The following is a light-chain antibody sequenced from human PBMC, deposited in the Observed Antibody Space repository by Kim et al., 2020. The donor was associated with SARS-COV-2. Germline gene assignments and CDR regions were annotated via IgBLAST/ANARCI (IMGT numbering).Light chain of an antibody. V-gene: IGKV1-39*01. CDR1: QYIATY. CDR2: AAS. J-gene: IGKJ2*01. CDR3: QQSHSTPPEYT. Sequence: SVGDRVTITCRASQYIATYLNWYQQKAGEPPKLLIYAASTLQSGVPSRFSGSGSGTDFVLSINNLQPEDFATYYCQQSHSTPPEYTCGQGTKLEI.